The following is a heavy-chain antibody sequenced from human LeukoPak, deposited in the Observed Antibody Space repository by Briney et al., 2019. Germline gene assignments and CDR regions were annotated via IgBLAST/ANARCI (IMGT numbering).Heavy chain of an antibody. CDR1: GFTFGSYA. CDR2: ISGSGGST. Sequence: GGSLRLSCAASGFTFGSYAMSWVRQAPGKGLEWVSAISGSGGSTYYADSVKGRFTISRDNSKNTLYLQMNSLRAEDTAVYYCAKDAVDIVATSYFDYWGQGTLVTVSS. D-gene: IGHD5-12*01. CDR3: AKDAVDIVATSYFDY. V-gene: IGHV3-23*01. J-gene: IGHJ4*02.